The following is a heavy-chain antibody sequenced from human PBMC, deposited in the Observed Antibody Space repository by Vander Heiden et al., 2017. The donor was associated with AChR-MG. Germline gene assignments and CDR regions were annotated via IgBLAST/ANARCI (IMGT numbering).Heavy chain of an antibody. CDR3: ARISSIRRGYSYGGALYYFDY. V-gene: IGHV2-26*01. CDR1: GFSLSNARMG. J-gene: IGHJ4*02. Sequence: QVTLKESGPVLVKPTETLTLTCTVSGFSLSNARMGVSWIRQPPGKALEWRAHIFSNDEKSYSTSLKSRLTISKDTSKSQVVLTMTNMDPVDTATYYCARISSIRRGYSYGGALYYFDYWGQGTLVTVSS. CDR2: IFSNDEK. D-gene: IGHD5-18*01.